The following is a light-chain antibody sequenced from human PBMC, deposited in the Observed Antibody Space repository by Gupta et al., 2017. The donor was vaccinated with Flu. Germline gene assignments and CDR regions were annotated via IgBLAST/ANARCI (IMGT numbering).Light chain of an antibody. CDR3: QKYNSAPWT. Sequence: DIQMMQSSSLLSASVGDRVTITCRACNGISNYLAWYQQKPGKVPKLLIYAGSTLQSGVPSRFSGSGSGTDFTLTISSLQPEDVATYYCQKYNSAPWTFGQGTKVEIK. CDR2: AGS. V-gene: IGKV1-27*01. CDR1: NGISNY. J-gene: IGKJ1*01.